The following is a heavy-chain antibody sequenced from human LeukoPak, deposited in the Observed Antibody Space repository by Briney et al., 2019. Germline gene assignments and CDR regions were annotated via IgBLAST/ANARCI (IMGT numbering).Heavy chain of an antibody. J-gene: IGHJ3*02. CDR3: ARVIGGRGAFDI. V-gene: IGHV1-2*02. CDR1: GYTFTGYY. D-gene: IGHD3-16*02. CDR2: INPNSGGT. Sequence: ASVKVSCTASGYTFTGYYMHWVRQAPGQGLEWVGWINPNSGGTNYAQKFQGRVTMTRDTSISTAYMELSRLRSDDTAVYYCARVIGGRGAFDIWGQGTMVTVSS.